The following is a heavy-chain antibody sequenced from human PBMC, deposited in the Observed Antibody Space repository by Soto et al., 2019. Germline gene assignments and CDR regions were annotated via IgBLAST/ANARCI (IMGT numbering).Heavy chain of an antibody. D-gene: IGHD3-22*01. CDR2: ISGSGGST. CDR1: GYTFTIYD. J-gene: IGHJ4*02. CDR3: AKDVHYYDSSALFDY. V-gene: IGHV3-23*01. Sequence: ASVKVSCKASGYTFTIYDINWVRQAPGKGLEWVSAISGSGGSTYYADSVKGRFTISRDNSKNTLYLQMNSLRAEDTAVYYCAKDVHYYDSSALFDYWGQGTLVTLSS.